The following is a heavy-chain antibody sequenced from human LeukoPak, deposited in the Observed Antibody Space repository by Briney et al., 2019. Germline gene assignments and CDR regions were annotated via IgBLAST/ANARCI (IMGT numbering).Heavy chain of an antibody. D-gene: IGHD2-2*01. J-gene: IGHJ4*02. Sequence: GGSLRLSCAASGFTFSSYSMNWVRQAPGKGLEWVAFIRYDGSNKYYADSVKGRFTISRDNSKNTLYLQMNSLRAEDTAVYYCAKPRTTQYQLLLMGYYFDYWGQGTLVTVSS. V-gene: IGHV3-30*02. CDR3: AKPRTTQYQLLLMGYYFDY. CDR1: GFTFSSYS. CDR2: IRYDGSNK.